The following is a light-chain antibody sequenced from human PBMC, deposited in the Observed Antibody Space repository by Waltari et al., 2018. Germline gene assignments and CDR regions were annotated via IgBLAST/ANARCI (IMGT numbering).Light chain of an antibody. Sequence: QSALTQPASVSGSPGQSITISCPGTSSDVGGYNHVPWYQQHPGKAPKLMIYDVSNRPSGVCNRFSGSKSGNTASLTISGLQAEDEADYYCSSYTSSSTLVFGGGTKLTVL. J-gene: IGLJ3*02. CDR2: DVS. CDR1: SSDVGGYNH. CDR3: SSYTSSSTLV. V-gene: IGLV2-14*01.